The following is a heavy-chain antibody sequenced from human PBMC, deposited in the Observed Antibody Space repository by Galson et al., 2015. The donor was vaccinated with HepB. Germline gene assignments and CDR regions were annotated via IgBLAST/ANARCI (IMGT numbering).Heavy chain of an antibody. J-gene: IGHJ4*02. V-gene: IGHV7-4-1*02. CDR2: IDTNTGDP. Sequence: SVKVSCKASGYTFTSYALNWVRQAPGQGLESMGWIDTNTGDPTYAQAFTGRFVFSMDTSISTAFLQISGLKSEDTAVYYCARVGTFYYGSGNYYNGLDYWGQGTLVAVSS. D-gene: IGHD3-10*01. CDR3: ARVGTFYYGSGNYYNGLDY. CDR1: GYTFTSYA.